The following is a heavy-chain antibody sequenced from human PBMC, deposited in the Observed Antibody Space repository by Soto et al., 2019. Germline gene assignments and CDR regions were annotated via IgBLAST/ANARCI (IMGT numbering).Heavy chain of an antibody. CDR2: IDPSDSYT. Sequence: PGESLKISCKGSGYSFTSYWISWVRQMPGKGLEWMGRIDPSDSYTNYSPSFQGHVTISADKSISTAYLQWSSLKASDTAMYYCARHKYDYGVYLFPVYYSSTGIDVCALRTTVPVS. J-gene: IGHJ6*02. CDR3: ARHKYDYGVYLFPVYYSSTGIDV. CDR1: GYSFTSYW. D-gene: IGHD4-17*01. V-gene: IGHV5-10-1*01.